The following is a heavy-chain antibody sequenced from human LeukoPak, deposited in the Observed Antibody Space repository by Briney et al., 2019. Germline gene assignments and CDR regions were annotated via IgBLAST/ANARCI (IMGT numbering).Heavy chain of an antibody. CDR1: GYTFTNFD. J-gene: IGHJ4*02. V-gene: IGHV1-8*03. D-gene: IGHD1-26*01. CDR3: ARVGYSNSYDY. CDR2: MNPNTGNA. Sequence: GASVKVPCKASGYTFTNFDINWVRQATGQGLEWMGWMNPNTGNAGYAQKFQDRVTITWDASISTAYMDLSSLRSEDTAVYYCARVGYSNSYDYWGQGTLVTVSS.